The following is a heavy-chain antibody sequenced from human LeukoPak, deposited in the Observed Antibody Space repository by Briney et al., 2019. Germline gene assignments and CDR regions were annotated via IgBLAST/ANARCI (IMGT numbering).Heavy chain of an antibody. Sequence: SETLSLACAVYGGSFSGYYWSWIRQPPGKGLEWIGEINHSGSTNYNPSLKSRVTISVDTSKNQFSLKLSSVTAADTAVYYCARHSGYIGSSGSDYWGQGTLVTVSS. CDR1: GGSFSGYY. J-gene: IGHJ4*02. CDR3: ARHSGYIGSSGSDY. D-gene: IGHD3-22*01. V-gene: IGHV4-34*01. CDR2: INHSGST.